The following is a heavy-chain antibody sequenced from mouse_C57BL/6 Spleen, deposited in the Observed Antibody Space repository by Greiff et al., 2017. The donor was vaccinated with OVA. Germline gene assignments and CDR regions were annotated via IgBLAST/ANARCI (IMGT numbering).Heavy chain of an antibody. Sequence: VQLQEPGAELVKPGASVKISCKASGYAFSSYWMNWVKQRPGQGLEWIGQIYPGDGDTNYNGKFKGKATLTADKSSSTAYMQLSSLTSEDSAVYFCARRYYVTPDYWGQGTTLTVSS. CDR3: ARRYYVTPDY. J-gene: IGHJ2*01. CDR2: IYPGDGDT. CDR1: GYAFSSYW. V-gene: IGHV1-80*01. D-gene: IGHD1-1*01.